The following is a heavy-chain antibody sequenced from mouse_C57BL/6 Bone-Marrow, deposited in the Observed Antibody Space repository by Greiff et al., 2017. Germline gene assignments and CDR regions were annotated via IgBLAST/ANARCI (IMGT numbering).Heavy chain of an antibody. CDR3: ARWNAGNFDY. Sequence: QVQLQQPGAELVMPGASVKLSCKASGYTFTSYWMHWVKQRPGQGLEWIGEIDPSDSYTNYNQKFKGKSTLTVDQSSSTAYMQLSSLTSEDSAVYYCARWNAGNFDYWGQGTTLTVSS. CDR1: GYTFTSYW. J-gene: IGHJ2*01. V-gene: IGHV1-69*01. CDR2: IDPSDSYT.